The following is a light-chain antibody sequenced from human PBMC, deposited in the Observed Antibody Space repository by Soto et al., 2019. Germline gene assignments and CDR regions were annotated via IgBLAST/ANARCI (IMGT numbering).Light chain of an antibody. J-gene: IGLJ1*01. CDR1: NIESKS. Sequence: SYELAQPPSVSVAPGQTARITCGGNNIESKSVHWYQQRPGQAPVLVIYVDSDRPSGIPDRFSASTSGNTAALTISRVEAGDEADYYCQVWDTISDQYVFGSGTKVT. CDR3: QVWDTISDQYV. CDR2: VDS. V-gene: IGLV3-21*02.